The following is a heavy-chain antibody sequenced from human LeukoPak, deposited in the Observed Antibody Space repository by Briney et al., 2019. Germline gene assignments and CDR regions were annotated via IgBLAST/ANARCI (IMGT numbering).Heavy chain of an antibody. Sequence: GGSLRLSCAVSGFTFSGHWMSWVRQAPGKGLEWVANIKQDGSEKYYVDSVKGRFTISRDNAKNSLFLQMNSPRAEDTAVYYCARDGEMPTIYFDYWGQGTLVTVSS. J-gene: IGHJ4*02. CDR2: IKQDGSEK. CDR1: GFTFSGHW. CDR3: ARDGEMPTIYFDY. V-gene: IGHV3-7*01. D-gene: IGHD5-24*01.